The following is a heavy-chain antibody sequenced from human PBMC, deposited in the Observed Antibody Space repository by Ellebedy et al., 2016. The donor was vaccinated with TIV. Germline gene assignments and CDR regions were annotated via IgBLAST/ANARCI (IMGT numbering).Heavy chain of an antibody. D-gene: IGHD6-13*01. Sequence: GESLKISCAASGFTVSSNYMSWVRQAPGKGLEWVSVIYSGGSTYYADSVKGRFTISRDNSKNTLYLQMNSLRAEDTAVYYCARVVVGYSSSWYPDWYFDLWGRGTLVTVSS. CDR2: IYSGGST. CDR3: ARVVVGYSSSWYPDWYFDL. V-gene: IGHV3-53*01. J-gene: IGHJ2*01. CDR1: GFTVSSNY.